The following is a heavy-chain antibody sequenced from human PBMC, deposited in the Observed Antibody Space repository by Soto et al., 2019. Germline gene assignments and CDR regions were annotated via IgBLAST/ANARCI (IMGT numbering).Heavy chain of an antibody. V-gene: IGHV4-39*01. D-gene: IGHD3-9*01. Sequence: QLQLQESGPGLVKPSETLSLTCTVSGGSISSSSYYWGWIRQPPGKGLEWIGSIYYSGSTYYNPSLKSRVTISVDTSKTQFSLKLSSVTAADTAVYYCASVKIYDILTGNYYYGMDVWGQGTTVTVSS. CDR2: IYYSGST. CDR1: GGSISSSSYY. J-gene: IGHJ6*02. CDR3: ASVKIYDILTGNYYYGMDV.